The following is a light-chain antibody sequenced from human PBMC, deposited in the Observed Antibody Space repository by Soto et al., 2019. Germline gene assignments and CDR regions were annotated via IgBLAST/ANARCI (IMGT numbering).Light chain of an antibody. CDR3: LQHDTYPRT. Sequence: DIQMTHSPSSLFASVGDRVSITCRASQAIRNNLGWYQQKPGKAPKRLIFDASSLQSGVPSRFSGSGSGTEFTLTISSLQPEDFATYYCLQHDTYPRTFGQGTKVDIK. CDR2: DAS. V-gene: IGKV1-17*01. J-gene: IGKJ1*01. CDR1: QAIRNN.